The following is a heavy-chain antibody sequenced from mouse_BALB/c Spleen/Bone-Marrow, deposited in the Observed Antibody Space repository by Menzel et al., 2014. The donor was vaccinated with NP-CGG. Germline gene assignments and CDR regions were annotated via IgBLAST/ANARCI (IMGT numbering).Heavy chain of an antibody. V-gene: IGHV14-3*02. CDR2: IDPANGNT. D-gene: IGHD1-1*01. CDR3: ARYYYGSSSFAY. J-gene: IGHJ3*01. Sequence: VQLQQPGAELVKPGASVKLSCTASGFNIKDTYMYWVKQRPEQGLEWIGRIDPANGNTKYDPKFQDKATITADTSSNTAYLQLSSLTSEDTAVYYCARYYYGSSSFAYWGQGTLVTVSA. CDR1: GFNIKDTY.